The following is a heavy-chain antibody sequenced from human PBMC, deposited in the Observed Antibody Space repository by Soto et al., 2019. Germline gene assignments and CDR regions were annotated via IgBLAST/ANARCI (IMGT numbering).Heavy chain of an antibody. D-gene: IGHD1-7*01. V-gene: IGHV6-1*01. CDR3: ARIWKLELGYYYGMDV. CDR1: GDSVSSNSAA. J-gene: IGHJ6*02. CDR2: TYYRSKWYN. Sequence: SQTLSLTCVISGDSVSSNSAAWNWTRQSPSRGLEWLGRTYYRSKWYNDYAVSVKSRITINPDTSKNQFSLQLNSVTPEDTAVYYCARIWKLELGYYYGMDVWGQGTTVTVSS.